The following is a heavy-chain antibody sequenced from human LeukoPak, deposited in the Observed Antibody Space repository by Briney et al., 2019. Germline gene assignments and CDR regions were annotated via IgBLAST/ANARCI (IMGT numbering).Heavy chain of an antibody. J-gene: IGHJ4*02. CDR2: ISSSGSTI. CDR1: GFTFSSYE. Sequence: GGSLRLSYAASGFTFSSYEMNWVRQAPGKGLEWVSCISSSGSTIYYADSVKGRFTISRDNAKNSLYLQMNSLRAEDTAVYYCARDLRSGGLAPDYWGQGTLVTVSS. V-gene: IGHV3-48*03. CDR3: ARDLRSGGLAPDY. D-gene: IGHD6-25*01.